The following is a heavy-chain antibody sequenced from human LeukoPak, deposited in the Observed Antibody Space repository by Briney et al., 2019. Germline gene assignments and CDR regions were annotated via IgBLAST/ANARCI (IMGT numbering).Heavy chain of an antibody. CDR1: GVSISSSNSY. CDR3: ARQTGSGLFILP. V-gene: IGHV4-39*01. J-gene: IGHJ4*02. CDR2: IYYSGNT. D-gene: IGHD3/OR15-3a*01. Sequence: SETLSLTCTVSGVSISSSNSYWGWIRQPPGKGLEWIGSIYYSGNTYYSASLKSQVSISIDTSKNQFSLRLTSVTAADTAVHYCARQTGSGLFILPGGQGTLVTVSS.